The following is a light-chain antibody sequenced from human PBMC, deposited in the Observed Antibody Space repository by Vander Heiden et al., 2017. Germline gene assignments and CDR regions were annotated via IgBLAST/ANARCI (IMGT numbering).Light chain of an antibody. Sequence: DIQMTQSPSSLSASVRAGGTITCRASQSVTSFLNWYQQKSGQAPKLLIYAASSLHTGVPSRFSGRGSGTDFSLTIRSLQPEDFATYYCQQSYIIPFTFGPGTKVDMK. CDR1: QSVTSF. CDR2: AAS. V-gene: IGKV1-39*01. J-gene: IGKJ3*01. CDR3: QQSYIIPFT.